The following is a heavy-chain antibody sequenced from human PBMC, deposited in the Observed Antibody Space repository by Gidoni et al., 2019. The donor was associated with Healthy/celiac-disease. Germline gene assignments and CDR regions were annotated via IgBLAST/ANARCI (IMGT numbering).Heavy chain of an antibody. Sequence: QVQLVQSGAEVKKPGASVKVSCKASGYTFTGYYMHWVRQAPGQGLEWMGWINPNSGGTNYAQKFQGRVTMTRDTSISTAYMELSRLRSDDTAVYYRARTALGYSSGWSIDYWGQGTLVTVSS. D-gene: IGHD6-19*01. CDR3: ARTALGYSSGWSIDY. J-gene: IGHJ4*02. V-gene: IGHV1-2*02. CDR2: INPNSGGT. CDR1: GYTFTGYY.